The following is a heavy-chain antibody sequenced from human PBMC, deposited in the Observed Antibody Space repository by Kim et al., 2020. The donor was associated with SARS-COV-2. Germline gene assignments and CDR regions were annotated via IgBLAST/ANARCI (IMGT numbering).Heavy chain of an antibody. V-gene: IGHV3-9*01. D-gene: IGHD6-6*01. J-gene: IGHJ4*02. CDR2: ISWNSGSI. CDR1: GFTFTDYA. Sequence: GGSLRLSCAASGFTFTDYAMHWVRQAPGKGLEWVSGISWNSGSIGYADSVKGRFTISRDSANNSLYLQMNSLRGEDTALYYCAKDITYSSSSTFDSWGQG. CDR3: AKDITYSSSSTFDS.